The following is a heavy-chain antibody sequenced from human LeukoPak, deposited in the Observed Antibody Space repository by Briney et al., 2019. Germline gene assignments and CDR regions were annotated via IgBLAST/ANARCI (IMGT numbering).Heavy chain of an antibody. J-gene: IGHJ4*02. Sequence: GGSLRLSCAASGFTFSSYSMNWVRQAPGKGLEWISYISSTSTTVLYADSVKGRFTISRDNAKNSLDLQMNSLRAEDTAVYYCAGDRVTYTTSVDPLDYWGQGTLVTVSS. D-gene: IGHD2-2*02. CDR2: ISSTSTTV. CDR3: AGDRVTYTTSVDPLDY. CDR1: GFTFSSYS. V-gene: IGHV3-48*01.